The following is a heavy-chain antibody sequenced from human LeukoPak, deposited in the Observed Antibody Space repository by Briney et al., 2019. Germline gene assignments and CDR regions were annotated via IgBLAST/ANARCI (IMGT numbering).Heavy chain of an antibody. CDR1: GASFSNYY. J-gene: IGHJ5*02. V-gene: IGHV4-34*01. D-gene: IGHD1-26*01. Sequence: SETLSLTCAVYGASFSNYYWSWIRQPPGRGLEWIGEINHSGSVNYNPSLKSRVAISVDTSKNQFSLKLNSVTAADTAVYYCAREGGSYWFDPWGQGTLVTVSS. CDR2: INHSGSV. CDR3: AREGGSYWFDP.